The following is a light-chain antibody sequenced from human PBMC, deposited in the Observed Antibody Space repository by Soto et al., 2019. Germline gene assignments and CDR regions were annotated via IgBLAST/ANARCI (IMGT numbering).Light chain of an antibody. Sequence: EIVLTQSPGTLSLSPGESATLSCRASQYVPHNYLAWYRHKAGQAPRLLIYGASNRPAGIPDRFSGSGSGTEFTLTISRLEPEDFAVYYCHQYGESATFGGGTKVEIK. J-gene: IGKJ4*01. CDR1: QYVPHNY. V-gene: IGKV3-20*01. CDR2: GAS. CDR3: HQYGESAT.